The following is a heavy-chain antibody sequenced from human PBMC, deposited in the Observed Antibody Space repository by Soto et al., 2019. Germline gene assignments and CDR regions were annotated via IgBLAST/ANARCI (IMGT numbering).Heavy chain of an antibody. D-gene: IGHD4-17*01. Sequence: GGSLRLSCAASGFTFSSYAMHWVRQAPGKGLEWVAVISYDGSNKYYADSVKGRFTISRDNSKNTLYLQMNSLRAEDTAVYYCACWDYGRPSFDYWGQGTLVTVSS. CDR1: GFTFSSYA. CDR3: ACWDYGRPSFDY. V-gene: IGHV3-30-3*01. J-gene: IGHJ4*02. CDR2: ISYDGSNK.